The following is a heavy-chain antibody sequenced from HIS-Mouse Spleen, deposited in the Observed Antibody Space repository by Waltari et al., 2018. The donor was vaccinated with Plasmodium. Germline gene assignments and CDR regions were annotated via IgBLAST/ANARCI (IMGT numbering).Heavy chain of an antibody. CDR3: ASSWYWYFDL. V-gene: IGHV3-7*01. D-gene: IGHD6-13*01. CDR1: GFPFVTYW. Sequence: EVQLVESGGGFVQPGGSLGISCAASGFPFVTYWMSGVRQAPGKGVDWVANIKQDGSEKYYVDSVKGRFTISRDNAKNSLYLQMNSLRAEDTAVYYCASSWYWYFDLWGRGTLVTVSS. J-gene: IGHJ2*01. CDR2: IKQDGSEK.